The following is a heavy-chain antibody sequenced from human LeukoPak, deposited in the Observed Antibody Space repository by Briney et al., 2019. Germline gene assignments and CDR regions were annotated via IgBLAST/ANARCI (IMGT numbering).Heavy chain of an antibody. J-gene: IGHJ4*02. CDR2: IYSGGSR. CDR3: ASYSSLEY. CDR1: GFTVSNNY. D-gene: IGHD3-22*01. Sequence: GGALRLSRVASGFTVSNNYMSWGREAPGKGLEWVSLIYSGGSRYYADYVEGRFTISRDNSKNTLYLQINSLRDDDTAVYYCASYSSLEYWGQGGLVTVSS. V-gene: IGHV3-53*01.